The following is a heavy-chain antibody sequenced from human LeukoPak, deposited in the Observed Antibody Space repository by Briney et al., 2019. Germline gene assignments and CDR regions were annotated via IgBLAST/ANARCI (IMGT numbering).Heavy chain of an antibody. CDR3: ARGLGSSGWYKNFARFDY. Sequence: SETLSLTCAVSGYSISSGYYWGWIRQPPGKGLEWIWIIYHSGITYYNPSLKRRVISSVDTTKTLFSLKLSSVTAADTAVYYCARGLGSSGWYKNFARFDYWGQGSLVTVSS. J-gene: IGHJ4*02. CDR2: IYHSGIT. V-gene: IGHV4-38-2*01. D-gene: IGHD6-19*01. CDR1: GYSISSGYY.